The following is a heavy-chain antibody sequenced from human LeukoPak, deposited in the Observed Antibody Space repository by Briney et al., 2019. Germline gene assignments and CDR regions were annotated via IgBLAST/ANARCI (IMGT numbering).Heavy chain of an antibody. D-gene: IGHD6-19*01. J-gene: IGHJ4*02. CDR2: MYYSGST. CDR3: AREYRSGVDY. CDR1: GGSISSSY. V-gene: IGHV4-59*01. Sequence: SETLSLTCTVSGGSISSSYWSWIRQPPGKGLEWIGYMYYSGSTNYNPSLKSRATISVDTSKNQFSLKLSSVTAADTAVYYCAREYRSGVDYWGQGTLVTVSS.